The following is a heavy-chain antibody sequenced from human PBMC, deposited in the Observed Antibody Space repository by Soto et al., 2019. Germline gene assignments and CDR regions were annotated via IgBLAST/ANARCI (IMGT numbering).Heavy chain of an antibody. CDR2: VDHWGTN. Sequence: QVQLQQWGAGLLKPSETLSLTCTVYGGSFSDYCWSWIRQPPGKGLEWIGEVDHWGTNFFNPSLKSRVTISIDTSKNQFSLNLRSVTAADTAVYYCARGRDAAMRVKGNWFDPWGQGTLVTVSS. J-gene: IGHJ5*02. D-gene: IGHD3-22*01. CDR3: ARGRDAAMRVKGNWFDP. CDR1: GGSFSDYC. V-gene: IGHV4-34*01.